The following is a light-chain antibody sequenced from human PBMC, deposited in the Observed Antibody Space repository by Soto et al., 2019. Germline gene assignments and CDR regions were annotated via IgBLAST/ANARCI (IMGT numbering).Light chain of an antibody. V-gene: IGKV3-20*01. J-gene: IGKJ1*01. Sequence: EIVLTQSPGTLSLSPWERATLSCRASQSVTGSYLAWYQQKPGQAPRLLIYGASRRATGIPDRFTGSGSGTDFTLSVSRLEPEDFAVYFCQQYGSSPATFGQGTKVDIK. CDR1: QSVTGSY. CDR3: QQYGSSPAT. CDR2: GAS.